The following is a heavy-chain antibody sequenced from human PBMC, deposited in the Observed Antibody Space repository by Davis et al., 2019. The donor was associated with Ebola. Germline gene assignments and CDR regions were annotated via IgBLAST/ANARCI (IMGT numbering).Heavy chain of an antibody. D-gene: IGHD4-17*01. CDR3: VRDTGRTPDF. V-gene: IGHV3-74*01. CDR2: IKSDGSIT. CDR1: GFTFSNYW. J-gene: IGHJ4*02. Sequence: PGGSLRLSCAASGFTFSNYWIHWVRQAPGKGLVWVSIIKSDGSITRYADSVKGRFTVSRDNAKNTLYLQMNSLRPEYTAVYYCVRDTGRTPDFWGQGALVTVSS.